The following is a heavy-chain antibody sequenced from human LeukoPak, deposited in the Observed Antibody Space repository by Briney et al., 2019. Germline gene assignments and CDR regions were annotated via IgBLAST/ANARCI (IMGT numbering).Heavy chain of an antibody. CDR3: ARGADSSGYYSIFYFDY. Sequence: SETLSLTCTVSGGSISSYYWNWIRQPPGKGLEWIGYIYYSGSTNYNPSLKSRVTISVGTSKNQFSLKLSSVTAADTAVYYCARGADSSGYYSIFYFDYWGQGTLVTVSS. V-gene: IGHV4-59*01. CDR1: GGSISSYY. J-gene: IGHJ4*02. D-gene: IGHD3-22*01. CDR2: IYYSGST.